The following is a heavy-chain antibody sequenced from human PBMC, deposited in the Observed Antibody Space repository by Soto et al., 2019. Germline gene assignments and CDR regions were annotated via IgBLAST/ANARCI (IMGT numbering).Heavy chain of an antibody. J-gene: IGHJ4*02. CDR1: GGSVSGSSYY. Sequence: SETLSLTCTVSGGSVSGSSYYWSWIRQPPGKGLEWIGYISTSGSTNHDPSLKSRVTVSVDTSKNQFSLKLSSVTAADTAVYYCATIGIVGATSVDYWGQGTLVTVSS. CDR2: ISTSGST. D-gene: IGHD1-26*01. CDR3: ATIGIVGATSVDY. V-gene: IGHV4-61*01.